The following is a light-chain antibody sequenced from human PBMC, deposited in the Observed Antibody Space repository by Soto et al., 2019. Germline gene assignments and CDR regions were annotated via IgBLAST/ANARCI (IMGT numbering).Light chain of an antibody. CDR1: QSISSW. CDR2: DAS. V-gene: IGKV1-5*01. CDR3: QQYNTYSGTT. J-gene: IGKJ3*01. Sequence: DIPMTQSPSTLSASVGDRVTITCRASQSISSWLAWYQQKPGKAPKLLIYDASSLEGGVPSRFSGSGSGTEFTLTISSLQPDDSATYYCQQYNTYSGTTFGPGTKVDIK.